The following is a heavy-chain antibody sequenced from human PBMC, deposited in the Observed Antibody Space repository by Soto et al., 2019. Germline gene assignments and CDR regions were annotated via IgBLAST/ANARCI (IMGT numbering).Heavy chain of an antibody. CDR3: ARGIAARESDY. CDR2: INPSGGST. Sequence: ASVKVSCKTSGYTFTSYYIHWLRQAPEQGLEWMGIINPSGGSTTYAQRFQGRITMTRDASTRTFYMEVNSLRSEDTAVYYCARGIAARESDYWGQGTLVTDSS. V-gene: IGHV1-46*03. J-gene: IGHJ4*02. D-gene: IGHD6-6*01. CDR1: GYTFTSYY.